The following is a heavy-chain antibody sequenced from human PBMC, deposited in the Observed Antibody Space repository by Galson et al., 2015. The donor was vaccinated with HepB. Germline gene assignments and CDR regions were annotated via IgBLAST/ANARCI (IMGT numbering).Heavy chain of an antibody. V-gene: IGHV3-23*01. CDR3: AKDRKYSSSPAYIDY. D-gene: IGHD6-6*01. Sequence: SLRLSCAASGFTFSSYAMSWVRQAPGKGLEWVSAISGSGGSTYYADSVKGRFTISRDNSKNTLYLQMNSLRAEDTAVYYCAKDRKYSSSPAYIDYWGQGTLVTVSS. J-gene: IGHJ4*02. CDR2: ISGSGGST. CDR1: GFTFSSYA.